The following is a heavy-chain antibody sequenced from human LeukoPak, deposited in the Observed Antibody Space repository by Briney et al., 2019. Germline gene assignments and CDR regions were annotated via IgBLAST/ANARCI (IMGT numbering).Heavy chain of an antibody. CDR1: GFTFNSYS. D-gene: IGHD3-22*01. CDR2: ISSSSSTI. Sequence: GGSLRLSCAASGFTFNSYSMNWVRQAPGKGLEWVSSISSSSSTIYYADSVKGRFTISRDNAKNSLYLQMNSLRAEDTAVYYCARKTDSGGQGDYWGPGTLVTVSS. J-gene: IGHJ4*02. CDR3: ARKTDSGGQGDY. V-gene: IGHV3-48*01.